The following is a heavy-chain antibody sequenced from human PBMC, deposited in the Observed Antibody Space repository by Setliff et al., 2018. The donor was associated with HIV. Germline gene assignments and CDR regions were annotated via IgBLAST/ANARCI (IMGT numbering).Heavy chain of an antibody. D-gene: IGHD5-12*01. J-gene: IGHJ4*02. CDR3: ARSKIYDGDYFDY. V-gene: IGHV4-59*11. CDR1: GGSISSHY. CDR2: IYYSGRT. Sequence: SETLSLTCTVSGGSISSHYWSWIRQPPGKGLEWIGYIYYSGRTNYNPSLKSRVTISVDTSKNQFSLKLSSVTAADTAVYYCARSKIYDGDYFDYWGQGTLVTVSS.